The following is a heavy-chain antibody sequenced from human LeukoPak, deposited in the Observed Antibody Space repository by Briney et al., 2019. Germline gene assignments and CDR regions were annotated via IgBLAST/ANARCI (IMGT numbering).Heavy chain of an antibody. J-gene: IGHJ4*02. Sequence: SQTLSLTCAVSGGPISSGGYSWSWIRQPPGKGLEWIGYIYHSGSTYYNPSLKSRVTISVDRSKNQFSLKLSSVTAADTAVYYCARDRGDYDSSGYYIDYWGQGTLVTVSS. CDR2: IYHSGST. D-gene: IGHD3-22*01. V-gene: IGHV4-30-2*01. CDR3: ARDRGDYDSSGYYIDY. CDR1: GGPISSGGYS.